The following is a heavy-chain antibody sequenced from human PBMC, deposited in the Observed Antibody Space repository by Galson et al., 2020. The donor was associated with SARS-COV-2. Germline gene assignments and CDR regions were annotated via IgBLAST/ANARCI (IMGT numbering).Heavy chain of an antibody. CDR2: INPNSGNK. D-gene: IGHD3-22*01. CDR1: GYTFTSHD. Sequence: ASVKVSCKASGYTFTSHDINWVRQATGQGLEWMGWINPNSGNKGHAQKFQGRVTMTMNTSIRTAYMELSSLRPEDTAVYYCARAYTDYYDTSGDYIYYFDKWGQGTLVTVSS. J-gene: IGHJ4*02. CDR3: ARAYTDYYDTSGDYIYYFDK. V-gene: IGHV1-8*01.